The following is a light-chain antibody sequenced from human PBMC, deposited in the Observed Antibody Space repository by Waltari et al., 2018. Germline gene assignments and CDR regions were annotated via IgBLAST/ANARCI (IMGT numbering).Light chain of an antibody. J-gene: IGLJ2*01. CDR1: KLGDKY. V-gene: IGLV3-1*01. CDR2: QDN. CDR3: QAWDSSTVV. Sequence: SYELTQPPSVSVSPGQTASIPCSGDKLGDKYACWYQQKPGQSPVLVIYQDNKRPSGIPERFSGSNSGNTATLTISGTQPMDEADYYCQAWDSSTVVFGGGTKLTVL.